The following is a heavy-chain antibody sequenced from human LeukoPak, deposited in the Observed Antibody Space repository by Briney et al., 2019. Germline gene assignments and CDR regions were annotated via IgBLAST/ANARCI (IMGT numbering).Heavy chain of an antibody. CDR2: IYTSGST. CDR3: ARVDIPMAGHAFDI. D-gene: IGHD5-18*01. V-gene: IGHV4-61*02. J-gene: IGHJ3*02. CDR1: GGSISSGSYY. Sequence: TLSLTCTVSGGSISSGSYYWSWIRQPAGKGLEWIGRIYTSGSTNYNPSLRSRVTILLDTSKNQFSLNLNSVTAADTAVYYRARVDIPMAGHAFDIWGQGTMVTVSS.